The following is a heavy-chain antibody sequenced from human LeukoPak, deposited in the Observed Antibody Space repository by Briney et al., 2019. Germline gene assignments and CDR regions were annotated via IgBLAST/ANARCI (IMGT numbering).Heavy chain of an antibody. CDR1: GGSFSGYY. J-gene: IGHJ4*02. D-gene: IGHD5-24*01. CDR2: IYYSGST. Sequence: SETLSLTCAVYGGSFSGYYWSWIRQPPGKGLEWIGSIYYSGSTYYNPSLKSRVTISVDTSKNQFSLKLSSVTAADTAVYYCARAGGEMATILGYYFDYWGQGTLVTVSS. CDR3: ARAGGEMATILGYYFDY. V-gene: IGHV4-34*01.